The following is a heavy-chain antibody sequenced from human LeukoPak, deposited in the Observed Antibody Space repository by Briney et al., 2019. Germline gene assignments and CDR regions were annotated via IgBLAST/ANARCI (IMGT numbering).Heavy chain of an antibody. D-gene: IGHD6-13*01. J-gene: IGHJ4*02. V-gene: IGHV3-11*04. Sequence: PGGSLRLSRAASGFTFSDYYMSWIRQAPGKGLEWVSYISSSGSTIYYADSVKGRFTISRDNAKNSLYLQMNSLRAEDTAVYYCARDLILVAAAGLDYWGQGTLVTVSS. CDR3: ARDLILVAAAGLDY. CDR2: ISSSGSTI. CDR1: GFTFSDYY.